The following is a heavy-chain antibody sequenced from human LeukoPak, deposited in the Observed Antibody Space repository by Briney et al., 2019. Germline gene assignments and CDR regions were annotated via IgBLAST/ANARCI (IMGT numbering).Heavy chain of an antibody. CDR2: VDPEDGET. Sequence: ASVKVSCKVSGYTFTDYYMHWVQQAPGKGLEWMGLVDPEDGETIYAEKFQGRVAITADTSTDTAYMELSSLRSEDTAVYYCATGSDTVVTLLDYWGQGTLVTVSS. V-gene: IGHV1-69-2*01. CDR1: GYTFTDYY. D-gene: IGHD4-23*01. CDR3: ATGSDTVVTLLDY. J-gene: IGHJ4*02.